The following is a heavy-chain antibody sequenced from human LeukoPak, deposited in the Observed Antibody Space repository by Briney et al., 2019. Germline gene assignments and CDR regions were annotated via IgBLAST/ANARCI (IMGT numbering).Heavy chain of an antibody. CDR2: ISGSGGST. CDR1: GFTFSSYW. CDR3: AKLPWIQLWFFDY. Sequence: GGSLRLSCAASGFTFSSYWMSWVRQAPGKGLEWVSAISGSGGSTYYADSVKGRLTISRDNSKNTLYLQMNSLRAEDTAVYYCAKLPWIQLWFFDYWGQGTLVTVSS. D-gene: IGHD5-18*01. V-gene: IGHV3-23*01. J-gene: IGHJ4*02.